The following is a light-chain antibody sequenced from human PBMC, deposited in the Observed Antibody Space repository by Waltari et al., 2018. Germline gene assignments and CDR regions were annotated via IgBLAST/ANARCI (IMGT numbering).Light chain of an antibody. CDR3: QQYSDLWT. Sequence: EIVMTQSPATLSLSPGETATLSCRASQRVDTSLAWYQQKPGQAPKLLVHNTYFRATGIPDRFSGSGSRTEFTLTINSLEPEDVGVYYCQQYSDLWTFGQGTKVEIK. V-gene: IGKV3-11*01. J-gene: IGKJ1*01. CDR1: QRVDTS. CDR2: NTY.